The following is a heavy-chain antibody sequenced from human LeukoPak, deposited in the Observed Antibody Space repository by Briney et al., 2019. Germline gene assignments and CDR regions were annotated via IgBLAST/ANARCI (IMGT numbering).Heavy chain of an antibody. CDR2: ISSSSSYI. CDR1: GFTFSSYS. CDR3: ARDRSSGSYYAFDI. V-gene: IGHV3-21*01. Sequence: GGSLRLSCAASGFTFSSYSMTWVRQAPGKGLEWVSSISSSSSYIYYADSVKGRFTISRDNAKNSLYLQMNSLRAEDTAVYYCARDRSSGSYYAFDIWGQGTMVTVSS. J-gene: IGHJ3*02. D-gene: IGHD1-26*01.